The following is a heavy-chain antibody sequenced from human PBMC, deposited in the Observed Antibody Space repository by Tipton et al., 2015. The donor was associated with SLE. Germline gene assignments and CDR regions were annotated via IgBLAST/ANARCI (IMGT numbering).Heavy chain of an antibody. D-gene: IGHD2-8*02. Sequence: TLSLTCAVSDFSVSSSHYCGWFRQPPGKGLEWIGTIYLIGGTYYNPSLKSRVSISEDTSRNQFSLNLSSVTAADTAVYYCARAVARVVYARVRAFDIWGQGTLVTVSS. J-gene: IGHJ3*02. CDR1: DFSVSSSHY. CDR3: ARAVARVVYARVRAFDI. CDR2: IYLIGGT. V-gene: IGHV4-38-2*01.